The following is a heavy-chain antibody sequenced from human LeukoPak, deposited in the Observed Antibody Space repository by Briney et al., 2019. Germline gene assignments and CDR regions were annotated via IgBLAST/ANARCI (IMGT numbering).Heavy chain of an antibody. CDR3: ATKGYSGDVLLVRKSHFDY. CDR2: IYRSGST. V-gene: IGHV4-4*07. CDR1: GGSISSYY. D-gene: IGHD1-26*01. Sequence: SETLSLTCTASGGSISSYYWSLIRQPAGRGLEWIGRIYRSGSTNYNPSLKSRVTMSVDTSKNQFSLNLNSVTAADTAVYYCATKGYSGDVLLVRKSHFDYWGQGTLVTVSS. J-gene: IGHJ4*02.